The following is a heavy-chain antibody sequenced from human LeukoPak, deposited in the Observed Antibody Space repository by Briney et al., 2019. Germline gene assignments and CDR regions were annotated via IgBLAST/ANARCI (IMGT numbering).Heavy chain of an antibody. CDR1: GYTFTGYY. CDR2: INSNSGDT. D-gene: IGHD3-10*01. V-gene: IGHV1-2*02. Sequence: GASVKVSCTASGYTFTGYYIHWLRQAPGQGLEWMGWINSNSGDTNYAQKFQGRVTMTRDTSISTAYMELSSLRSDDTAVHYCARSVREVIDSSRAPFDYWGQGTLVTVSS. J-gene: IGHJ4*02. CDR3: ARSVREVIDSSRAPFDY.